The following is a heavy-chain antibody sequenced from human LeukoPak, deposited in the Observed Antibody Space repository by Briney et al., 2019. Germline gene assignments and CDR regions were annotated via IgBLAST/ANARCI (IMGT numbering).Heavy chain of an antibody. J-gene: IGHJ1*01. CDR3: ACEVPGIAAAGTANFQH. CDR2: IIPILGIA. Sequence: SVKVSCKASGGTFSSYAISWVRQAPGQGLEWMGRIIPILGIANYAQKFQGRVTITADKSTSTAYMELSSLRSEDTAVYYCACEVPGIAAAGTANFQHWGQGTLVTVSS. CDR1: GGTFSSYA. D-gene: IGHD6-13*01. V-gene: IGHV1-69*04.